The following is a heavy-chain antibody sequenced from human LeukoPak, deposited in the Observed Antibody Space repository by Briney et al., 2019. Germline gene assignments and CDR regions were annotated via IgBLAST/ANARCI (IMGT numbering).Heavy chain of an antibody. CDR1: GGSISSYY. J-gene: IGHJ4*02. D-gene: IGHD2-15*01. V-gene: IGHV4-59*01. CDR3: ARVEGSCRAAGCYPFSFDD. Sequence: PSETLSLTCTVSGGSISSYYWSWIRQPPGKGLEWIAYIHHSGSTNYNPSLKSRVTISIDTSKNQFSLRLSSVTAADTAVYYCARVEGSCRAAGCYPFSFDDWGQGNLVTVSS. CDR2: IHHSGST.